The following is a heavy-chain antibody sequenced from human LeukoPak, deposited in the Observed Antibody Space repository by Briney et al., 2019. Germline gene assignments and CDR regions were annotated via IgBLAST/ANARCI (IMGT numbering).Heavy chain of an antibody. D-gene: IGHD4-17*01. J-gene: IGHJ6*02. CDR2: IYYSGST. CDR1: GGSISSGDYY. V-gene: IGHV4-30-4*01. Sequence: SQTLSLTCTVSGGSISSGDYYWSWIRQPPGKGLEWIGYIYYSGSTYYNPSLKSRVTISVDTSKNQFSLKLSSVTAADTAVYYCARTTQEYGGYGTGYYYGMDVWGQGTTVTVSS. CDR3: ARTTQEYGGYGTGYYYGMDV.